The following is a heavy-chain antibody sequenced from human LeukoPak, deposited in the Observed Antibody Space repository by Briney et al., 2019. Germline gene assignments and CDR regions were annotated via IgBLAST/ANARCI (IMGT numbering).Heavy chain of an antibody. V-gene: IGHV4-38-2*02. J-gene: IGHJ4*02. Sequence: PSETLSLTCAVSGYSISSGYHWGWIRPPPGKGLEWIGSVSYSGSTYYNPSLKSRVTISVDTSKNQFSLKLSSVTAADTAAYYCAREYSSSPLDYWGQGTLVTVSS. CDR2: VSYSGST. D-gene: IGHD6-6*01. CDR3: AREYSSSPLDY. CDR1: GYSISSGYH.